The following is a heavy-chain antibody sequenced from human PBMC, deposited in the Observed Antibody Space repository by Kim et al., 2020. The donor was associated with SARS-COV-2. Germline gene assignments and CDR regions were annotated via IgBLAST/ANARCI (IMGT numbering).Heavy chain of an antibody. J-gene: IGHJ4*02. CDR3: ARDCSSSWCFDY. Sequence: GGSLRLSCAASGFTFTSYGMHWVRQAPGKGLELVAVISYDGSNSYYADSVKGRFTISRDSSKNTLYLQMNSLRAEDTAVYYCARDCSSSWCFDYSGEGTLVTVSS. V-gene: IGHV3-30*03. CDR1: GFTFTSYG. D-gene: IGHD6-13*01. CDR2: ISYDGSNS.